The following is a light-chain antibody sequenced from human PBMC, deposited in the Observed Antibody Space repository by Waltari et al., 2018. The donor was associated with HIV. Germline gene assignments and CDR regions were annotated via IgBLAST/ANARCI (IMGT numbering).Light chain of an antibody. V-gene: IGLV2-14*01. J-gene: IGLJ1*01. Sequence: QSALTQPASVSGSPGQSISISCTGTSSDVGGYNYVSWYQQHPGKAPKRMIYEVSYRPSGVSNRFSGSKSGNTASLTISGLQAEDEADYYCTSYTSRSTYVFGTGTKVTVL. CDR1: SSDVGGYNY. CDR2: EVS. CDR3: TSYTSRSTYV.